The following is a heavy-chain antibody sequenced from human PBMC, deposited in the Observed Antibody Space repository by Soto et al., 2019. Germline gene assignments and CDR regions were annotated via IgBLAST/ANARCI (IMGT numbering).Heavy chain of an antibody. CDR2: IVPYINTA. V-gene: IGHV1-69*01. D-gene: IGHD3-10*01. J-gene: IGHJ6*02. CDR1: GGTFTSHA. CDR3: ARHRPYFGSGSYFYGMDV. Sequence: QVQLVQSGAEVKKPGSSMKVSCKASGGTFTSHAISWVRQAPGQGLEWMGGIVPYINTANYAQKFQGRVTISADESMPTAYMEVSGLTSGDTAIYYCARHRPYFGSGSYFYGMDVWGQGTTVTVSS.